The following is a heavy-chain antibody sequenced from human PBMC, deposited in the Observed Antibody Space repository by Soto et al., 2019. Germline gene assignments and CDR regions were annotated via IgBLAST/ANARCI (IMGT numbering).Heavy chain of an antibody. J-gene: IGHJ4*02. D-gene: IGHD1-26*01. CDR1: RGSMSSGDW. CDR3: AKNALGGFDW. CDR2: IFYGGTT. Sequence: LQESGPGLVKPSGTLSLTCSVSRGSMSSGDWFSWVRQPPGKGLEWIGEIFYGGTTHYKPSLKSRVTFSLDRYRNQLSLELTSVTAADTAVYYCAKNALGGFDWWGQGTLVTVSS. V-gene: IGHV4-4*02.